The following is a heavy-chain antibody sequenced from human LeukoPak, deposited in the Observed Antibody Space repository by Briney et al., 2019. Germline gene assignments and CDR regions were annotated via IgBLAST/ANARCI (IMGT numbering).Heavy chain of an antibody. J-gene: IGHJ6*02. CDR3: AKAQYYDFWSGPRAMDV. Sequence: GRSLRLSCAASGFTFSPHAMHWVRQAPGKGLEWVSAISGSGDSTYYADSVKGRFTISRDNSKNTLYLQMNSLRAEDTAVYYCAKAQYYDFWSGPRAMDVWGQGTTVTVSS. V-gene: IGHV3-23*01. CDR2: ISGSGDST. D-gene: IGHD3-3*01. CDR1: GFTFSPHA.